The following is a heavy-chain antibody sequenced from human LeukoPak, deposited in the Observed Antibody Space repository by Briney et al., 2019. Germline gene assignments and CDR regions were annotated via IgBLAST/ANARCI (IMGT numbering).Heavy chain of an antibody. CDR3: ARDYSAGGSLDY. CDR2: IYYSGST. CDR1: GGSISSYY. D-gene: IGHD2-21*01. V-gene: IGHV4-59*06. J-gene: IGHJ4*02. Sequence: SSETPSLTCTVSGGSISSYYWSWIRQHPGKGLEWIGYIYYSGSTYYNPSLKSRVTISVDTSKNQFSLKLSSVTAADTAVYYCARDYSAGGSLDYWGQGTLVTVSS.